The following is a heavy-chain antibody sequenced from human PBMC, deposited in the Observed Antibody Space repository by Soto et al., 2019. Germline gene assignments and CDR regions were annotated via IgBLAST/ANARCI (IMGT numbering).Heavy chain of an antibody. CDR3: ARVTPGNNLYYFSGLDF. CDR1: GFTFDTYG. D-gene: IGHD1-1*01. Sequence: GGSLRLSCVASGFTFDTYGIHWVRQAPGKGLQWVALISYEGSNTYYADSVRGRFTISRGNSKNTLYLQMNTLRPEDTGLYYCARVTPGNNLYYFSGLDFWGQGTSVTVSS. J-gene: IGHJ6*02. CDR2: ISYEGSNT. V-gene: IGHV3-30-3*01.